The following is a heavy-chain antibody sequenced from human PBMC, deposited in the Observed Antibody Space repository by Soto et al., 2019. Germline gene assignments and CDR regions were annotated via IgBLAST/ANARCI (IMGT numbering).Heavy chain of an antibody. CDR1: GYTFTNYD. D-gene: IGHD2-21*02. CDR3: ARRRYCGADCYSQYYYGMDV. J-gene: IGHJ6*02. V-gene: IGHV1-8*01. CDR2: MNPNSGNT. Sequence: GASVKVSCKASGYTFTNYDINWVRQATGQGLEWMGWMNPNSGNTGYAQEFQGRVTMTTNTSIGTAYMELSSLRSEDTAVYYCARRRYCGADCYSQYYYGMDVWGQGTTVTSP.